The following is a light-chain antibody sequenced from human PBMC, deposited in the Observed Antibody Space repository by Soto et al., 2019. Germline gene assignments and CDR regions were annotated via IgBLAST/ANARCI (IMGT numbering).Light chain of an antibody. CDR2: DAS. CDR3: QQRNVWPPIT. J-gene: IGKJ5*01. Sequence: EIVLTQSPATLSSFPGERVTLSCSSSQTLSNRLAWYQHKPGQAPRLVIYDASLRANGVPARFGGSGSGTDFTLTINSLEPEDFAVYYCQQRNVWPPITFGQGTRLEIK. CDR1: QTLSNR. V-gene: IGKV3-11*01.